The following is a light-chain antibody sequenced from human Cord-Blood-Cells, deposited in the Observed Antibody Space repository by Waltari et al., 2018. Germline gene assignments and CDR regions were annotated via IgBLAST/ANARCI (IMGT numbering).Light chain of an antibody. CDR3: QQSYSTPLT. V-gene: IGKV1-39*01. CDR2: SAS. CDR1: QSISRY. Sequence: DIQMPPSPSSLSASVGDRITITCRASQSISRYLNWYQQKPGKAPKLLLYSASSLQSGVPSRFSGSGSGKDFTLTISSLQPEDFATYYCQQSYSTPLTFGGGTKVEIK. J-gene: IGKJ4*01.